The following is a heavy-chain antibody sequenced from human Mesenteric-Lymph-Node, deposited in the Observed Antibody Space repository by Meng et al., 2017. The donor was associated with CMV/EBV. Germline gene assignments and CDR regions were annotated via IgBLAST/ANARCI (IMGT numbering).Heavy chain of an antibody. CDR3: ASYGDSSTYFDY. V-gene: IGHV1-18*01. Sequence: ASVKVSCKASGYTFRSYGINWMRQAAGQGLEWMGWNSPYNGNTKYIEKVQGRVTMTTDTSTSTAYMELRSLTSDDTAVYYCASYGDSSTYFDYWGQGTLVTVSS. CDR1: GYTFRSYG. CDR2: NSPYNGNT. J-gene: IGHJ4*02. D-gene: IGHD3-22*01.